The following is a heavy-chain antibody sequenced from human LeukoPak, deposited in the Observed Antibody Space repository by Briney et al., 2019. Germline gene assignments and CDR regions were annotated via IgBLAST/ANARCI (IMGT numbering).Heavy chain of an antibody. CDR3: AREGGLYSSSSSWGLDY. CDR2: INTNTENP. CDR1: GYTFTSYA. J-gene: IGHJ4*02. D-gene: IGHD6-6*01. Sequence: ASVKVSCKASGYTFTSYAMNWVRQAPGQGLEWMGWINTNTENPTYAQGFTGRFVFSLDTSVSTAYLQISSLKAEDTAVYYCAREGGLYSSSSSWGLDYWGQGTLVTVSS. V-gene: IGHV7-4-1*02.